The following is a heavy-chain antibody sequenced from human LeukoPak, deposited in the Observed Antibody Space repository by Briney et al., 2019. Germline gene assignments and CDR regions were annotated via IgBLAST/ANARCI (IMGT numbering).Heavy chain of an antibody. V-gene: IGHV3-21*01. D-gene: IGHD5-18*01. CDR3: ARRGARRDTAAFDY. CDR1: GFTFSSYS. Sequence: GGSLRLSCAASGFTFSSYSMNWVRQAPGKGLEWVSSISSSSYIYYADSVKGRFTISRDNAKNSLYLQMNSLRAEDTAVYYCARRGARRDTAAFDYWGQGTLVTASS. J-gene: IGHJ4*02. CDR2: ISSSSYI.